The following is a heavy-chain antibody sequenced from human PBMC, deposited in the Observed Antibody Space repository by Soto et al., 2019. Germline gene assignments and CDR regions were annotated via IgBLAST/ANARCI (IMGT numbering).Heavy chain of an antibody. D-gene: IGHD2-2*01. J-gene: IGHJ4*02. V-gene: IGHV1-8*01. CDR1: GYTFTSYD. CDR2: MNPNSGNT. Sequence: GASVKVSCKASGYTFTSYDINWVRQATGQGLEWMGWMNPNSGNTGYAQKFQGRVTITADESTSTAYMELSSLRSEDTAVYYCASGYCISTSCYGRTDYWGQGNLVTVSS. CDR3: ASGYCISTSCYGRTDY.